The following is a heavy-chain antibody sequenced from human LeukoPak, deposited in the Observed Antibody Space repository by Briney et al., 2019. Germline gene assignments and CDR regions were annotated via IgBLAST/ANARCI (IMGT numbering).Heavy chain of an antibody. CDR2: IYTSGST. J-gene: IGHJ4*02. CDR3: AREGSGVRGVTFDY. CDR1: GGSFSSYY. D-gene: IGHD3-10*01. V-gene: IGHV4-4*07. Sequence: KPSETLSLTCAVYGGSFSSYYWSWIRQPAGKGLEWIGRIYTSGSTNYNPSLKSRVTMSVDTSKNQFSLKLSSVTAADTAVYYCAREGSGVRGVTFDYWGQGTLVTVSS.